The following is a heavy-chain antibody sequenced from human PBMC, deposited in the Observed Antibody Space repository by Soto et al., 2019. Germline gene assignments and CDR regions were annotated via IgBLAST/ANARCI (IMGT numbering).Heavy chain of an antibody. CDR2: VSYNVRT. Sequence: QLQLQESGPGLVKPSETLFLTCTVSGGSISSRSYFWGWIRQPPGKGLEWIGSVSYNVRTYYNPSLKSRLTTSVDTSKNQFFLKLISVTAAATAVYYCARQALDKGYSSGGYFDSWGQGTLVTVSS. CDR1: GGSISSRSYF. CDR3: ARQALDKGYSSGGYFDS. J-gene: IGHJ4*02. V-gene: IGHV4-39*01. D-gene: IGHD6-19*01.